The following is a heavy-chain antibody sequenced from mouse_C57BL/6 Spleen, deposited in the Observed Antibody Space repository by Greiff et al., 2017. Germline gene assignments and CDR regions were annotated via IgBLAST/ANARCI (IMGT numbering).Heavy chain of an antibody. CDR2: IRSKSNNYAT. D-gene: IGHD1-3*01. Sequence: GGGLVQPKGSLKLSCAASGFSFNTYAMNWVRQAPGKGLEWVARIRSKSNNYATYYADSVKDRFTISRDDSESMLYLQMNNLKTEDTAMYYCVRHQGYTLGYFDVWGTGTTVTVSS. V-gene: IGHV10-1*01. CDR1: GFSFNTYA. J-gene: IGHJ1*03. CDR3: VRHQGYTLGYFDV.